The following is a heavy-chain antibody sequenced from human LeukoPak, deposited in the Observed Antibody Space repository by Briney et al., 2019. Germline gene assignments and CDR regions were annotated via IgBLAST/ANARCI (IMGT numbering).Heavy chain of an antibody. CDR3: ARDSGVTYYYDSSGYSDAFDI. D-gene: IGHD3-22*01. CDR1: GFTFSSYS. V-gene: IGHV3-21*01. CDR2: ISSSSSYI. J-gene: IGHJ3*02. Sequence: TGGSLRLSCAASGFTFSSYSMNWARQAPGKGLECVSSISSSSSYIYYADSVKGRFTISRDNAKNSLYLQMNSLRAEDTAVYYCARDSGVTYYYDSSGYSDAFDIWGQGTMVTVSS.